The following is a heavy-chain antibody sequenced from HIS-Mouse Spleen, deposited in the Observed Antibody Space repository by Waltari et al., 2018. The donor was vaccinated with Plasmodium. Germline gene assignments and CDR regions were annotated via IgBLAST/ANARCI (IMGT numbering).Heavy chain of an antibody. V-gene: IGHV4-39*01. D-gene: IGHD1-26*01. CDR1: GGSIRGSSYY. J-gene: IGHJ4*02. Sequence: QLQLQESGPGLVKPSETLSLTCTVSGGSIRGSSYYWGWIRQPPGKGLEWIGSIYYSGSTYYNPSLKSRVTISVDTSKNQFSLKLGSVTAAETAVYYCARRGGSYYYFDCWGQGTLVTVSS. CDR3: ARRGGSYYYFDC. CDR2: IYYSGST.